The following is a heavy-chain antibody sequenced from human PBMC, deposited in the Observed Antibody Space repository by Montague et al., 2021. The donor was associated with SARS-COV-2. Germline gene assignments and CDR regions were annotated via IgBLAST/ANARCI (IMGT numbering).Heavy chain of an antibody. CDR3: AGERDYRRNFDF. J-gene: IGHJ4*02. Sequence: SETLSLTCTVSGGSISSYYWSWIRQTPGKGLEWIAYIYKNENSNYSPSLKSRVAISLDTSRSQIYLNMTSVTAADTAMYFCAGERDYRRNFDFWGQGALVSVS. CDR2: IYKNENS. D-gene: IGHD4-17*01. CDR1: GGSISSYY. V-gene: IGHV4-59*13.